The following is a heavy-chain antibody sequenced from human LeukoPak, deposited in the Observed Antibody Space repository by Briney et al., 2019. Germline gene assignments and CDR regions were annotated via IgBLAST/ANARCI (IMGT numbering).Heavy chain of an antibody. CDR2: INPNSGDT. CDR1: GYTFSGYH. CDR3: ARARKTRSIYGDYVFLFDY. Sequence: GASVKVSCKASGYTFSGYHMHWVRQAPGHGLEWMGWINPNSGDTKYAQNFRGRVTMTRDTSLSTAYMDLSRLRSDDTALYYCARARKTRSIYGDYVFLFDYWGQGTLVTVSS. V-gene: IGHV1-2*02. J-gene: IGHJ4*02. D-gene: IGHD4-17*01.